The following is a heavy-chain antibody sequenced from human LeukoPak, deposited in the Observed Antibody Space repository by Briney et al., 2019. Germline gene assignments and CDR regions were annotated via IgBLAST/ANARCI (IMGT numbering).Heavy chain of an antibody. Sequence: SETLSLTCTVSGGSISSYYWSWIRQPPGKGLEWIGYIYYSGSTNYNPSLKSRVTISVDTSKNQFSLKLSSVTAADTAVYYCARGKAYCSSTNCYRDYYYYYYMDVWGKGTTVTVSS. CDR2: IYYSGST. D-gene: IGHD2-2*02. CDR3: ARGKAYCSSTNCYRDYYYYYYMDV. CDR1: GGSISSYY. V-gene: IGHV4-59*01. J-gene: IGHJ6*03.